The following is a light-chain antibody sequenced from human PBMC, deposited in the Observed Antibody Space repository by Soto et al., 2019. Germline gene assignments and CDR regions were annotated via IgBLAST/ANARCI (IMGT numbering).Light chain of an antibody. CDR1: SSDVGSYYP. V-gene: IGLV2-23*02. Sequence: QSVLTQPASMSGSPGQSITISCTGTSSDVGSYYPVSWFQQHPGKAPKLIIYEVNKRPSGVSDRFSGSKSGNTASLTISGLQAADEAEYYCCSYAGDTTLFVFGTGTKVTVL. CDR3: CSYAGDTTLFV. J-gene: IGLJ1*01. CDR2: EVN.